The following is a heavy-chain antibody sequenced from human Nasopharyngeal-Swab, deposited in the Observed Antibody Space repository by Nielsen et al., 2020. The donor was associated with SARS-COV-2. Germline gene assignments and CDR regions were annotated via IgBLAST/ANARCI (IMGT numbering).Heavy chain of an antibody. CDR1: GFTFSSYW. Sequence: GGSLRLSCAASGFTFSSYWMHWVRQAPGKGLVWVSRINTDGSETGYADSVTGRFTISRDNTKNTLSLQMHSLRAEDTGIYYCTRDQRTFDWPPMDVWGQGTTVTVSS. J-gene: IGHJ6*02. D-gene: IGHD3-9*01. V-gene: IGHV3-74*01. CDR2: INTDGSET. CDR3: TRDQRTFDWPPMDV.